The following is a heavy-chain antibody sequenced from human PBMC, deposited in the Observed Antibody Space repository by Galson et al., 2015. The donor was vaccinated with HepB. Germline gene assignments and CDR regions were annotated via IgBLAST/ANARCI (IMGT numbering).Heavy chain of an antibody. D-gene: IGHD2-2*01. CDR1: GYTFTSYG. CDR3: ARDIVVVPAVPELERGGFDY. CDR2: ISAYNGNT. J-gene: IGHJ4*02. V-gene: IGHV1-18*01. Sequence: SVKVSCKASGYTFTSYGISWVRQAPGQGLEWMGWISAYNGNTNYAQKLQGRVTMTTDTSTSTAYMELRSLRSDDTAVYYCARDIVVVPAVPELERGGFDYWGQGTLVTVSS.